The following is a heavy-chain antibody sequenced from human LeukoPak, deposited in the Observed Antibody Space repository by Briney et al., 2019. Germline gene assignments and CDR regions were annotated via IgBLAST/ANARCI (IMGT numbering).Heavy chain of an antibody. CDR3: ARGGSSSWYPPYYFDY. V-gene: IGHV4-59*01. CDR1: GGSISSYY. D-gene: IGHD6-13*01. CDR2: IYYSGST. Sequence: PSETLSLTCTVSGGSISSYYWSWIRQPPGKGLEWIGYIYYSGSTNYNPSLKSRVTISVDTSKNQFSLKLSSVTAADTAVYYCARGGSSSWYPPYYFDYWGQGTLVTVSS. J-gene: IGHJ4*02.